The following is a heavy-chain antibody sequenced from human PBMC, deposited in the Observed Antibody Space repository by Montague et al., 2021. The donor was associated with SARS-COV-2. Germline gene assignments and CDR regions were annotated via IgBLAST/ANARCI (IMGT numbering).Heavy chain of an antibody. Sequence: SETLSLTCTVSGGPVSRISSHWGWIRQPPGKGLEYIGSFNYAGGTQYNPSLKSRVTISVDTSNDQFSLKMNSVTDADTDVYFCAGLYGSSFDYWGQGTLVTVSS. J-gene: IGHJ4*02. V-gene: IGHV4-39*01. D-gene: IGHD4-17*01. CDR3: AGLYGSSFDY. CDR1: GGPVSRISSH. CDR2: FNYAGGT.